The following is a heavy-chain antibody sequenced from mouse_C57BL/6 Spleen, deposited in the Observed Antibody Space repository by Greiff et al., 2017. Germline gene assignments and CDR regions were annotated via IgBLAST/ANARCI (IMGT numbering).Heavy chain of an antibody. J-gene: IGHJ2*01. CDR2: IYPGSGST. V-gene: IGHV1-55*01. D-gene: IGHD3-3*01. CDR3: ARSLGPDY. Sequence: QVHVKQPGAELVKPGASVKMSCKASGYTFTSYWITWVKQRPGQGLEWIGDIYPGSGSTNYNEKFKSKATLTVDTSSSTAYMQLSSLTSEDAAVYYCARSLGPDYWGQGTTLTVSA. CDR1: GYTFTSYW.